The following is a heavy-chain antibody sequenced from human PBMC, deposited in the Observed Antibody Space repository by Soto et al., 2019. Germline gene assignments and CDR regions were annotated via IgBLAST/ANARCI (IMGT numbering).Heavy chain of an antibody. V-gene: IGHV4-30-2*01. D-gene: IGHD4-17*01. CDR1: GGSISSGGYS. CDR2: IYHSGST. J-gene: IGHJ5*02. CDR3: AREFHDYGGTSGFVP. Sequence: SETLSLTCAVSGGSISSGGYSWSWIRQPPGKGLEWIGYIYHSGSTYYNPSLKSRVTISVDRSKNQFSLKLSSVTAADTSVFFFAREFHDYGGTSGFVPWGQGTLVTVSS.